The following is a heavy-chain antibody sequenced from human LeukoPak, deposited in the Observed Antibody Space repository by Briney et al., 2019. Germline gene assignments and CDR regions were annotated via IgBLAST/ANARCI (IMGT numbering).Heavy chain of an antibody. Sequence: PGESLRLSCAASGFTFSTSWMSWVRQAPGKGLEWVANIKHDGSEKNFVESVKGRFTISRDNANNSLFLQINNVRDEDTATYYCAREGQYDFWSGLKWFDPWGQGTLVIVSS. J-gene: IGHJ5*02. CDR2: IKHDGSEK. D-gene: IGHD3-3*01. CDR1: GFTFSTSW. CDR3: AREGQYDFWSGLKWFDP. V-gene: IGHV3-7*01.